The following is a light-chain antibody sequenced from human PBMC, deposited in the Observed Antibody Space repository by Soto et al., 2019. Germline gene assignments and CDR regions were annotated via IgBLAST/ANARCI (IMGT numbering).Light chain of an antibody. V-gene: IGKV1-39*01. CDR1: QSISSS. J-gene: IGKJ1*01. Sequence: DFQMTQSPSSLSASVGDRVTITCRASQSISSSLNWYQQKPGKAPELLIYAASSLQSGAPSRFSGSGSGTDFTLTISSLQPEDFATYYCQQSYSALVAFGQGTKVEIK. CDR2: AAS. CDR3: QQSYSALVA.